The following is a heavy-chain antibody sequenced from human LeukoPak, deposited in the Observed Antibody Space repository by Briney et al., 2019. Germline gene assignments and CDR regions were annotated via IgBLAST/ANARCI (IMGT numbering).Heavy chain of an antibody. CDR1: GGSISSSSYY. CDR2: IYYSGST. Sequence: SETLSLTCTVSGGSISSSSYYWGWIRQPPGKGLEWIGYIYYSGSTNYNPSLKSRVTISVDTSKNQLSLKLSSVTAADTAVYYCARHRRSWYDYWGQGTLVTVSS. D-gene: IGHD3-10*01. CDR3: ARHRRSWYDY. J-gene: IGHJ4*02. V-gene: IGHV4-61*05.